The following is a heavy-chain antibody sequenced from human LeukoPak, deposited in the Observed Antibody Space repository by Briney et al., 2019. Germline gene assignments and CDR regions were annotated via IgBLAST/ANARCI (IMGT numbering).Heavy chain of an antibody. CDR2: ISAYNGNT. V-gene: IGHV1-18*04. J-gene: IGHJ6*02. D-gene: IGHD2-15*01. CDR1: GSTFTSYG. Sequence: ASVKVSCKASGSTFTSYGSSWVRHAPGQGLEWMGWISAYNGNTNYAQKLQGSGTMITDTSTSTAYMELRSLRSDDTAVYYCARYWSGGSWYYHGSRRDMDVWGQGTTVTVSS. CDR3: ARYWSGGSWYYHGSRRDMDV.